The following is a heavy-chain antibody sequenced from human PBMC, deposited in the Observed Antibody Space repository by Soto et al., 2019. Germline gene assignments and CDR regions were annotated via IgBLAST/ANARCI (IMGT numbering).Heavy chain of an antibody. CDR1: GFPFDDYA. D-gene: IGHD7-27*01. CDR2: ISWNSVSV. V-gene: IGHV3-9*01. J-gene: IGHJ4*02. Sequence: PGGSLRLSCAASGFPFDDYAMHWVRQAPGKGLEWVSGISWNSVSVGYADSVKGRFTISRDNAKNSLFLQMNSLRPEDTALYYCAKDKKAMSGPFDYWGPGILVTVSS. CDR3: AKDKKAMSGPFDY.